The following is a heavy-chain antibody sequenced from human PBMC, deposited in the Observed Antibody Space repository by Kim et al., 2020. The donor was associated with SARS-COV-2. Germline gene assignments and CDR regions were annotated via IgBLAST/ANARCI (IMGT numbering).Heavy chain of an antibody. CDR3: ARTLARWGDLRSNSDGFDY. CDR2: IWYDGSNE. J-gene: IGHJ4*02. V-gene: IGHV3-33*01. CDR1: GFTFSSYG. D-gene: IGHD2-21*02. Sequence: GGSLRLSCAASGFTFSSYGMHWVRQAPGKGLEWVAIIWYDGSNEYYADSVKGRFTISRDNSKNTLYVQMNSLRAEDTAVYYCARTLARWGDLRSNSDGFDYWGQGTLVTVSS.